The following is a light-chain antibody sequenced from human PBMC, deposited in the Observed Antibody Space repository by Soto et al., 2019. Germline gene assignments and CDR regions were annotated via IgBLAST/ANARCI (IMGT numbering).Light chain of an antibody. Sequence: EVLMTQSPATLSVSPGERATLSCRASQSVSSIYLAWYQQKLGQAPRLLMYGTSNRATGIPDRFSGSGSGTDFTLTTSRLEAEDFAVYYCQQYDTSPRTFGQGTKVDIK. CDR3: QQYDTSPRT. CDR1: QSVSSIY. V-gene: IGKV3-20*01. CDR2: GTS. J-gene: IGKJ2*01.